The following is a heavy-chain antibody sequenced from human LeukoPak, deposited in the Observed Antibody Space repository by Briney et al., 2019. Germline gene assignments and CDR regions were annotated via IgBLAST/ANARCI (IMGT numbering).Heavy chain of an antibody. V-gene: IGHV3-21*05. CDR2: ISKNSDDI. Sequence: GGSLRLSWAASGFTFSNAWMNWVRQAPGKGLEWVSYISKNSDDIYNADSVRGRFTISRDNAKNSLYLQMNSLRAEDTAVYYCARVRPGYYCDYWGQGILVTVSS. CDR1: GFTFSNAW. J-gene: IGHJ4*02. CDR3: ARVRPGYYCDY.